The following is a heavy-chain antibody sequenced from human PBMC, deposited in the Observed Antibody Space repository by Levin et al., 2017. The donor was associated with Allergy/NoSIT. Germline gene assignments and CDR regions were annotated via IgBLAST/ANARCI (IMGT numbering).Heavy chain of an antibody. CDR1: GFTFSTYD. CDR3: ARGALLPDDSGNYYRRAFDS. Sequence: HAGGSLRLSCAASGFTFSTYDMHWVRQTTGKGLEWVSVIGTAGETYDSDSVKGRFTSSRDNAKNSLFLQMTDLRAGDTAVYYCARGALLPDDSGNYYRRAFDSWGQGTLVTVSS. V-gene: IGHV3-13*04. CDR2: IGTAGET. D-gene: IGHD3-10*01. J-gene: IGHJ4*02.